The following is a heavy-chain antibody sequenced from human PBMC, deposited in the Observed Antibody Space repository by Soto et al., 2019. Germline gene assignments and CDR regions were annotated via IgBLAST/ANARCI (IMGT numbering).Heavy chain of an antibody. CDR1: GFTFGSYW. V-gene: IGHV3-74*01. Sequence: VGSLRLSCAASGFTFGSYWMNWVRQAPGKGLVWVSRIDSDGSSTTYADSVKGRFTTSRDNAKNTLYLQMSSLRVEDTAVYYCARGRPYGMDVWGQGTTVTVSS. CDR2: IDSDGSST. CDR3: ARGRPYGMDV. J-gene: IGHJ6*02.